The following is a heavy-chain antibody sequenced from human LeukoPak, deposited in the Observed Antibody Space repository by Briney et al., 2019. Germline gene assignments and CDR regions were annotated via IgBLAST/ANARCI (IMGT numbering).Heavy chain of an antibody. J-gene: IGHJ4*02. Sequence: PGGSLRLSCAASGFTFSSYAMSWVRQAPGKGLEWVSAISGSGGSTYYADSVKGRFTISRDNSKNTLYLQMNSLRAEDTAVCYCAKDWHSLTYYYDSSGYSYYFDYWGQGTLVTVSS. V-gene: IGHV3-23*01. CDR1: GFTFSSYA. CDR3: AKDWHSLTYYYDSSGYSYYFDY. CDR2: ISGSGGST. D-gene: IGHD3-22*01.